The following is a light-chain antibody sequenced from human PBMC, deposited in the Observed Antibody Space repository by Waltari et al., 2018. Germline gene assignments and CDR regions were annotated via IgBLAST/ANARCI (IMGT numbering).Light chain of an antibody. Sequence: QSALTQPASVSGSPGQSITISCSGTTSTVGSYNLVSWYQQHPGKAPRLIIYEGSARPSGISNRFSGSTSANTASLTISGLQTEDEADYYCCSYAGSSTWVF. CDR2: EGS. CDR1: TSTVGSYNL. V-gene: IGLV2-23*01. J-gene: IGLJ3*02. CDR3: CSYAGSSTWV.